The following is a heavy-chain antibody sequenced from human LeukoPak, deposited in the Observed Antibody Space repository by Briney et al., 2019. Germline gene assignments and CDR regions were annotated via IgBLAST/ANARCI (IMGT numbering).Heavy chain of an antibody. CDR2: INPSDGAT. J-gene: IGHJ6*03. Sequence: GASVKVSCKASGYTFTSYGISWVRQAPGQGLEWMGMINPSDGATTYAQRFQGRVTMTRDMSTTTVYMDLRSLRSEDTAVYFCAGEQKGGLSGSLGGLFASYYTYYYMDVWGRGTTVTVSS. CDR3: AGEQKGGLSGSLGGLFASYYTYYYMDV. V-gene: IGHV1-46*01. D-gene: IGHD3-16*01. CDR1: GYTFTSYG.